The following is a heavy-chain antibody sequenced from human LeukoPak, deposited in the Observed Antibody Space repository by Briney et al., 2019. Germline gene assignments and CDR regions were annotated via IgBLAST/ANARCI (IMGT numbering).Heavy chain of an antibody. J-gene: IGHJ4*02. Sequence: GGSLRLSCAASGFTFSGSDMHWVRQASGKGLEWVGRVRIKTNSYATAYAASVKGRFTISRDDSKNTAYLQMNSLKTEDTAVYYCTTLDFDYWGQGTLVTVSS. CDR3: TTLDFDY. V-gene: IGHV3-73*01. CDR2: VRIKTNSYAT. CDR1: GFTFSGSD.